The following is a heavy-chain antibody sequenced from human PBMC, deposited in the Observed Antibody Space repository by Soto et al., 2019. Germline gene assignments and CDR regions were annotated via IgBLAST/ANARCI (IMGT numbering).Heavy chain of an antibody. CDR2: ITDSGGST. D-gene: IGHD6-19*01. CDR3: VKLGVALAGNFDY. CDR1: GFTFSTYA. Sequence: PGGSLRLSCAASGFTFSTYAMSWVRQGPGKGLEWVSVITDSGGSTYYADSVKGRFTISRDNSKNTLYLQMDSLREEDTAVYCRVKLGVALAGNFDYWGRGTLATVSS. J-gene: IGHJ4*02. V-gene: IGHV3-23*01.